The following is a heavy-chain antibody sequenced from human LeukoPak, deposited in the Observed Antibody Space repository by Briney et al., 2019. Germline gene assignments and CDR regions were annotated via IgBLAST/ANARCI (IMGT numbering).Heavy chain of an antibody. Sequence: GGSLRLSCAASGFTFSSYAMHWVRQAPGKGLGGVAVISYDGSNKYYADSVKGRFTISRDNSKNTLYLQMNSLRAEDTAVYYCARDRRGFGELLLAFDYWGQGTLVTVSS. J-gene: IGHJ4*02. CDR3: ARDRRGFGELLLAFDY. CDR1: GFTFSSYA. V-gene: IGHV3-30-3*01. CDR2: ISYDGSNK. D-gene: IGHD3-10*01.